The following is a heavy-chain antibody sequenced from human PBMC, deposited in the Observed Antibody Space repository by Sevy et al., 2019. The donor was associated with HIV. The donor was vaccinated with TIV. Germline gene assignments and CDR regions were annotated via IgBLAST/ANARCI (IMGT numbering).Heavy chain of an antibody. CDR3: TRNYDSSGYGSTGY. D-gene: IGHD3-22*01. V-gene: IGHV3-49*03. J-gene: IGHJ4*02. CDR1: GFTFGDYA. CDR2: IRSKAYGGTT. Sequence: GESLKISCTASGFTFGDYAMSWFRQAPGKGLEWVGFIRSKAYGGTTEYAASVKGRFTISRDDSKSIAYLQMNSLKTEDTAVYYGTRNYDSSGYGSTGYWGQGTLVTVSS.